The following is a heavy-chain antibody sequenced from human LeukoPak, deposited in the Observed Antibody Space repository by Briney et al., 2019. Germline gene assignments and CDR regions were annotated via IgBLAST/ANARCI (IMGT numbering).Heavy chain of an antibody. CDR2: IRSKAYGGTA. V-gene: IGHV3-49*04. D-gene: IGHD1-1*01. CDR1: GFTFGDYV. Sequence: GGSLRLSCTASGFTFGDYVMSWVRQAPGKGLEWVGFIRSKAYGGTADYAASVKGRFTISRDDSKYTAYLQMNSLKAEDTAVYYCTRSEYNWNDAKYYYYYMDVWGKGTTVTISS. CDR3: TRSEYNWNDAKYYYYYMDV. J-gene: IGHJ6*03.